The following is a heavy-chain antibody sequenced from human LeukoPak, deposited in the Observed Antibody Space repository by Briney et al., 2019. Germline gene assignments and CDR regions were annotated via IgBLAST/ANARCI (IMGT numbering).Heavy chain of an antibody. CDR3: ARGGSGQQLVHFDY. Sequence: GATVKISCKASGYTFTDYYMHWVQQAPGKGLEGMGRVDPEDGEKIYAEKFQGRVTITADTSTDTAYMELSSLRSEDTAVYYCARGGSGQQLVHFDYWGQGTLVTVSS. V-gene: IGHV1-69-2*01. CDR1: GYTFTDYY. D-gene: IGHD6-13*01. J-gene: IGHJ4*02. CDR2: VDPEDGEK.